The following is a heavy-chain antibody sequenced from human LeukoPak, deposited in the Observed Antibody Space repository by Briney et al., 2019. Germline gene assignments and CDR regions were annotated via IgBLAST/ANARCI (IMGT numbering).Heavy chain of an antibody. D-gene: IGHD1/OR15-1a*01. J-gene: IGHJ4*02. CDR2: KSYDGSNK. V-gene: IGHV3-30-3*01. CDR1: GFTFSSYA. CDR3: ARDHLRSQQKKLSLGADY. Sequence: GGSLRLSCAASGFTFSSYAMHWVRQAPGKGLEWVAVKSYDGSNKYYADSVKGRFTISRDNSKNTLYLQMNSLRAEDTAVYYCARDHLRSQQKKLSLGADYWGQGTLVTVSS.